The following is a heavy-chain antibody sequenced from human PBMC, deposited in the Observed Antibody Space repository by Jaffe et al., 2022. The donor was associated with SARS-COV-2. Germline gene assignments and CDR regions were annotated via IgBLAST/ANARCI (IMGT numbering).Heavy chain of an antibody. Sequence: QVQLQESGPGLVKPSETLSLTCTVSGVSISSFHWSWIRQPPGRGLEWLGYGHYSGSTKYNPSFKSRLTMSVDTSKNQFSLKLSSVTSADTAVYYCARVSGYFDPWGQGTLVTVSS. CDR1: GVSISSFH. V-gene: IGHV4-59*01. D-gene: IGHD2-15*01. J-gene: IGHJ5*02. CDR2: GHYSGST. CDR3: ARVSGYFDP.